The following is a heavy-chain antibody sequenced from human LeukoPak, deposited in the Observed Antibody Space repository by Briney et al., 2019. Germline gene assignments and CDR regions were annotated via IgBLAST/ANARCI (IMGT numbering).Heavy chain of an antibody. Sequence: GGSLRLSCAASGFTFSNYAMHWVRQAPGKGLQWVAVIAHDSQIQLYAESVKGRFTISKDDSKNTLSLQMNDLKPEDTAVYYCARVMSGYYVVLDIWGQGTMVTVSS. CDR2: IAHDSQIQ. V-gene: IGHV3-30*04. D-gene: IGHD3-3*01. CDR1: GFTFSNYA. J-gene: IGHJ3*02. CDR3: ARVMSGYYVVLDI.